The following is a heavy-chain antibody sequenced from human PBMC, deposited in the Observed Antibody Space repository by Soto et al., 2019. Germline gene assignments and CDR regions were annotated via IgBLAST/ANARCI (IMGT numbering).Heavy chain of an antibody. D-gene: IGHD2-15*01. CDR3: AREFTYCSGGSCYSWFDP. CDR1: GVSISSRGYY. CDR2: IYYSGST. J-gene: IGHJ5*02. V-gene: IGHV4-31*02. Sequence: SETLSLTWTVSGVSISSRGYYWRWIRQHPGKGLEWIGYIYYSGSTYYNPSLKSRVTISVDTSKNQFSLKLSSVTAADTAVYYCAREFTYCSGGSCYSWFDPWGQGTLVTVSS.